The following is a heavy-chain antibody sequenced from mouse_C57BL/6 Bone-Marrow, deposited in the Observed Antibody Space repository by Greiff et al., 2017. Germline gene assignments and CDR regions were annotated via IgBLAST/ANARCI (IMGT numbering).Heavy chain of an antibody. CDR3: ARAPYAMDY. V-gene: IGHV1-72*01. J-gene: IGHJ4*01. Sequence: QVQLLQPGAELVKPGASVKLSCKASGSTFTSYWMHWVKQRPGRGLEWIGRIDPNSGGTKYTEKLKSKATLTVDKPSSTAYMQLSSLTSEDSAGYYCARAPYAMDYWGQGTAGTVSA. CDR1: GSTFTSYW. CDR2: IDPNSGGT.